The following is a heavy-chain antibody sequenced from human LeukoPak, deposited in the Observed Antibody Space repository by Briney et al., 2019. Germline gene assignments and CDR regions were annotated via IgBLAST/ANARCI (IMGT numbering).Heavy chain of an antibody. CDR1: GGSIRSYY. V-gene: IGHV4-59*01. J-gene: IGHJ2*01. D-gene: IGHD6-13*01. Sequence: SETPSLTCTVSGGSIRSYYWSWIRQPPGKGLEWIAYIYYSGSTNYNPSLKSRVTISVDTSKNQFSLKLSSVTAADTAVYYCARVYYSNSYDYWYFDLWGRGTLVTVSS. CDR2: IYYSGST. CDR3: ARVYYSNSYDYWYFDL.